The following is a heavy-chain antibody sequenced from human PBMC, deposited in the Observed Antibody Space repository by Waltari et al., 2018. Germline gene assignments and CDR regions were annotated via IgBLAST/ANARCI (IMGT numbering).Heavy chain of an antibody. V-gene: IGHV3-21*01. Sequence: EVQLVESGGGLVKPGGSLRLSCAASGFTFSSYSMNWVRQAPGKGLEWVSSISSSSSYIYYEDSVKGRFTISRDNGKNSLYLQMNSLRAEDTAVYYCARDVNDFWRGYYHYYYYGMDVWGQGTTVTVSS. D-gene: IGHD3-3*01. CDR3: ARDVNDFWRGYYHYYYYGMDV. CDR2: ISSSSSYI. CDR1: GFTFSSYS. J-gene: IGHJ6*02.